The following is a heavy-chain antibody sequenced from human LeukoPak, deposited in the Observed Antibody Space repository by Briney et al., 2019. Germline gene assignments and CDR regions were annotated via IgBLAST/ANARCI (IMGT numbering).Heavy chain of an antibody. V-gene: IGHV1-18*01. J-gene: IGHJ3*02. CDR2: ISAYNGNT. D-gene: IGHD4-17*01. CDR3: ARDMTTVTADAFDI. CDR1: GYTLTSYG. Sequence: ASVKVSCKASGYTLTSYGISWVRQAPGQGLEWMGWISAYNGNTNYAQKLQGRVTMTTDTSTSTAYMEQRSLRSDDTAVYYCARDMTTVTADAFDIWGQGTMVTVSS.